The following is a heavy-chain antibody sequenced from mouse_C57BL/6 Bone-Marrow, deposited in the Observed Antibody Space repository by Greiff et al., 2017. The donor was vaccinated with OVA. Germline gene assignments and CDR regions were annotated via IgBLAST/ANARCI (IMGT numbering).Heavy chain of an antibody. CDR3: ARGPYYGSSYDRFAY. CDR1: GFTFSDYG. V-gene: IGHV5-17*01. J-gene: IGHJ3*01. D-gene: IGHD1-1*01. Sequence: EVKLVESGGGFVKPGGSLPLSCAASGFTFSDYGMHWFRQAPAKGLAWVAYISSGSSTIYYADTVKGRFTISRDTAKNTLFLQMTRLRSEDTAMYYCARGPYYGSSYDRFAYWGQGTLVTVSA. CDR2: ISSGSSTI.